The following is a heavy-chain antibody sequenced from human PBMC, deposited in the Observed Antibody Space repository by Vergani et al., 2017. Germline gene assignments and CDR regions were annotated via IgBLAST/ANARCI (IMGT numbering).Heavy chain of an antibody. CDR2: TWPHEDGA. CDR3: GKTQGKGVGTWWCDP. J-gene: IGHJ5*02. D-gene: IGHD1-7*01. V-gene: IGHV3-30*02. CDR1: VLTLSSYG. Sequence: QVQLVESGVGVVQPGGSMRLSCSASVLTLSSYGVHWVRQAPGRGLESGTFTWPHEDGAFYSDSVRGRFTVSRDNSKNTLYLEMNRLNVDDTAIYYCGKTQGKGVGTWWCDPGGQGTPVTVSS.